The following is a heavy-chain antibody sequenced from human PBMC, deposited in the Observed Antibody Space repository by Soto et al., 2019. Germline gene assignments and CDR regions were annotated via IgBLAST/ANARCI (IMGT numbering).Heavy chain of an antibody. Sequence: SETLSLTCTVSGGSISSYYWSWIRQPPGKGLEWIGYIYYSGSTNYNPSLKSRVTISVDTSKNQFSLKLSSVTAADTAVYYCAREYRRFYDYWGQGTLVTGSS. CDR3: AREYRRFYDY. CDR1: GGSISSYY. D-gene: IGHD3-3*01. J-gene: IGHJ4*02. CDR2: IYYSGST. V-gene: IGHV4-59*01.